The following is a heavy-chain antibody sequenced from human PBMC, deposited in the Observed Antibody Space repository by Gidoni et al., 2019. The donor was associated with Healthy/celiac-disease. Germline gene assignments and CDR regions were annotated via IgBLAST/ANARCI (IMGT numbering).Heavy chain of an antibody. D-gene: IGHD3-22*01. CDR3: ARLAPIAYYYDRGGAFDI. Sequence: QLQLQESGPGLVKPSETLSLTCTVSGGSISSSSYYWGWIRQPPGKGLEWIGSIYYSGSTYYNPSLKSRVTISVDTSKNQFSLKLSSVTAADTAVYYCARLAPIAYYYDRGGAFDIWGQGTMVTVSS. J-gene: IGHJ3*02. V-gene: IGHV4-39*01. CDR1: GGSISSSSYY. CDR2: IYYSGST.